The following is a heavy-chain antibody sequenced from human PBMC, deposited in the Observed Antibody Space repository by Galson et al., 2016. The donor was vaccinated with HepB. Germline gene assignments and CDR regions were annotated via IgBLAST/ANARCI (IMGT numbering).Heavy chain of an antibody. Sequence: PALVKPTQTLTLTCTFSGFSLSATAVGVNWIRQAPGKAPEWLALIYWDDDNRYSPSLKSRLPIAKDTSKNQVVLTMTNMDPVDTGTYYCAHSSGWTIDYWGQGTLVTVSS. D-gene: IGHD6-19*01. CDR1: GFSLSATAVG. CDR2: IYWDDDN. CDR3: AHSSGWTIDY. J-gene: IGHJ4*02. V-gene: IGHV2-5*02.